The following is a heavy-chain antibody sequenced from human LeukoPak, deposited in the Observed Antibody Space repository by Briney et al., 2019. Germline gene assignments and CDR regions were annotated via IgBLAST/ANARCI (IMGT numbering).Heavy chain of an antibody. CDR3: ARGSDYGANLIDY. CDR1: SYSINSNYY. D-gene: IGHD4-23*01. CDR2: IYHTGST. V-gene: IGHV4-38-2*02. Sequence: SETLSLTCSVSSYSINSNYYWGWIRQSPGKGLEWIGSIYHTGSTYYNPSLKSRVSISLDTSKNQFSPKLTSVTAADTAVYYCARGSDYGANLIDYWGQGTLVTVSS. J-gene: IGHJ4*02.